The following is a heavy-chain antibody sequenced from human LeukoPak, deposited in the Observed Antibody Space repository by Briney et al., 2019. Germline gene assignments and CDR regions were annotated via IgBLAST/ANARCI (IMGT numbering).Heavy chain of an antibody. CDR2: ISSNGGST. J-gene: IGHJ4*02. CDR3: VKDYGDPLDYFDY. V-gene: IGHV3-64D*06. CDR1: GFSFTHAW. D-gene: IGHD4-17*01. Sequence: PGGSLRLSCAASGFSFTHAWMSWVRQAPGKGLEYVSAISSNGGSTYYADSVKGRFTISRDNSKNTLYLQMSSLRAEDTAVYYCVKDYGDPLDYFDYWGQGTLVTVSS.